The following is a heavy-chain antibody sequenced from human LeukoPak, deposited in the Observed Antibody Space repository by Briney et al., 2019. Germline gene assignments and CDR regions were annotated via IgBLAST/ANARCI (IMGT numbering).Heavy chain of an antibody. D-gene: IGHD4-23*01. CDR3: AGPRYSGGNSAPNYYYYYMGV. CDR1: GASISSSSYY. Sequence: PSETLSLTCTVSGASISSSSYYWGWIRQPPGKGLEWIGSIYYSGSTYYNPSLKSRVTISVDTSKNQFSLNLSSVTAADTAVYYCAGPRYSGGNSAPNYYYYYMGVWGKGTTVTVSS. CDR2: IYYSGST. V-gene: IGHV4-39*07. J-gene: IGHJ6*03.